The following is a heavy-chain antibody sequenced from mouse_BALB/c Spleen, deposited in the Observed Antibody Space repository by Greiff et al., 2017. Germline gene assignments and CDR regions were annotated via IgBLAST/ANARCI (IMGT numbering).Heavy chain of an antibody. CDR1: GYAFSNSW. V-gene: IGHV1-82*01. CDR2: IYPGDGDT. D-gene: IGHD2-14*01. Sequence: VMLVESGPELVKPGASVKISCKASGYAFSNSWMNWVKQRPGQGLEWIGRIYPGDGDTNYNGNFKGKATLTADKSSSTAYMQLSSLTSVDSAVYFCARDYRYDGFDYWGQGTTLTVSS. J-gene: IGHJ2*01. CDR3: ARDYRYDGFDY.